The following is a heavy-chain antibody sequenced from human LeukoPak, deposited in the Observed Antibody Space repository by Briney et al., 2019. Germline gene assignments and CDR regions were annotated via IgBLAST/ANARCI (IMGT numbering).Heavy chain of an antibody. J-gene: IGHJ6*02. D-gene: IGHD3-9*01. V-gene: IGHV3-21*01. CDR2: ISSSSSYI. Sequence: GESLRLSCAASGFTFSSYSMNWVRQAPGKGLEWVSSISSSSSYIYYADSVKGRFTISRDNAKNSLYLQMNSLRAEDTAVYYCARCWDDILTGYPQPMDVWGQGTTVTVSS. CDR3: ARCWDDILTGYPQPMDV. CDR1: GFTFSSYS.